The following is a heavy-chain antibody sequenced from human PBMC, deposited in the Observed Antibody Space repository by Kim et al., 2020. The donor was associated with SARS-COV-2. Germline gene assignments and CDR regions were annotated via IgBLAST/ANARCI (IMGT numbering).Heavy chain of an antibody. J-gene: IGHJ4*02. CDR3: ARGTGYFKAFDN. D-gene: IGHD3-9*01. CDR2: IYYTGST. Sequence: SETLSLTCTVSGASISTHYWTWIRQSPGKGLEWIGYIYYTGSTSYTPSLQSRVTMSLDMSKNRFSLRLSSVTAADTAVYYCARGTGYFKAFDNWGQGTLVTVSS. CDR1: GASISTHY. V-gene: IGHV4-59*11.